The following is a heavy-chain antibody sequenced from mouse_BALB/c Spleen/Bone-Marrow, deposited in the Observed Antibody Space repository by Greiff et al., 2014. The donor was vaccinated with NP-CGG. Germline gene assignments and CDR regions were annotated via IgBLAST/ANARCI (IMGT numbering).Heavy chain of an antibody. D-gene: IGHD1-1*01. CDR2: ISCENGYT. Sequence: LVESGAELVKPGASVKLSCTASGFNIKDTYMHWVKQSRAESLEWIGDISCENGYTIYHQKFKGKATITANTSSNTAYLQPSSLTSEDSAVYYCASYCYGSSYGFAYWGQGTLVTVSA. CDR1: GFNIKDTY. J-gene: IGHJ3*01. V-gene: IGHV14-3*02. CDR3: ASYCYGSSYGFAY.